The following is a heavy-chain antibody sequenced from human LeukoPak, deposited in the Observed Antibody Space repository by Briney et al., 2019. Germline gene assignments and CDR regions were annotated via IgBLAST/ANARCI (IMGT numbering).Heavy chain of an antibody. Sequence: PGRSLTLSCAASAFTFSSYGMHWVRQAPGKGLEWVAVISYDGSNKYYADSVKGRFTISRDNSKNTLYLQMNSLRAEDTAVYYCAKGGYGDFGNYYYGMDVWGKGTTVTVSS. J-gene: IGHJ6*04. CDR2: ISYDGSNK. D-gene: IGHD4-17*01. CDR1: AFTFSSYG. CDR3: AKGGYGDFGNYYYGMDV. V-gene: IGHV3-30*18.